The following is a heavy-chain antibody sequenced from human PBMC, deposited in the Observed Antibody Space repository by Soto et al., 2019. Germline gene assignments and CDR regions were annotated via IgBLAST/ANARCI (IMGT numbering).Heavy chain of an antibody. CDR3: ARDDAISGRARAFDG. J-gene: IGHJ3*01. CDR1: GYTFSTYY. D-gene: IGHD6-25*01. CDR2: ISGFNGNT. Sequence: QVRLVQSGTVVTAPGASVKVSCKASGYTFSTYYIIWVRQAPGQGLQWLGWISGFNGNTFSPQEVQDRVVMHMDTSTTAADMGLTSLRASDTAVYYCARDDAISGRARAFDGWGQETLVSVSS. V-gene: IGHV1-18*01.